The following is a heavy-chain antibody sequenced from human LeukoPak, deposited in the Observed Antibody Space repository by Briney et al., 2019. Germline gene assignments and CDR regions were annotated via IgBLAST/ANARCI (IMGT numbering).Heavy chain of an antibody. V-gene: IGHV4-59*01. Sequence: PSETLSLTCTVSGGSISSYYWSWIRQPPGKGLEWIGYIYYSGSTNYNPSLKSRVTISVDTSKNQFSLKLSSVTAADTGVYYCARVRGGSYPDAFDIWGQGTMVTVSS. CDR2: IYYSGST. CDR1: GGSISSYY. D-gene: IGHD1-26*01. J-gene: IGHJ3*02. CDR3: ARVRGGSYPDAFDI.